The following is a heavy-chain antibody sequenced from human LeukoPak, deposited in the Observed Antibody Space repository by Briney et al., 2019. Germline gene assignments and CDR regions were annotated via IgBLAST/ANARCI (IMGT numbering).Heavy chain of an antibody. CDR3: ARDSGYSSGWS. Sequence: SETLSLTCAVYGGSFSGYYWSWIRQPPGKGLEWIGEINHSGSTNYNPSLKSRVTISVDTSKNQFSLKQSSVTAADTAVYYCARDSGYSSGWSWGQGTLVTVSS. CDR2: INHSGST. CDR1: GGSFSGYY. V-gene: IGHV4-34*01. J-gene: IGHJ4*02. D-gene: IGHD6-19*01.